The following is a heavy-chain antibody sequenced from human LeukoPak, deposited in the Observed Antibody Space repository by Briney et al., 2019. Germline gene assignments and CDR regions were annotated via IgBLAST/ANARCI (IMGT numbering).Heavy chain of an antibody. Sequence: GGSLRLSCAASGFTFDDYGMSWVRQAPGKGLEWVSGINWNGGSTGYADSVKGRFTISRDNAKNSLYLQMNSLRAEDTAVYYCASLTDYGDYVGAFDIWGQGTMVTVSS. D-gene: IGHD4-17*01. CDR1: GFTFDDYG. CDR2: INWNGGST. CDR3: ASLTDYGDYVGAFDI. V-gene: IGHV3-20*04. J-gene: IGHJ3*02.